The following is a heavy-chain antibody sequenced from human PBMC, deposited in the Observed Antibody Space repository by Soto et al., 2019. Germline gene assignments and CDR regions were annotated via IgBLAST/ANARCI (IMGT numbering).Heavy chain of an antibody. CDR1: GGSISSSNW. Sequence: PSETLSLTCAVSGGSISSSNWWSWVRQPPGKGLEWIGEIYHSGSTNYNPSLKSRVTISVDKSKNQFSLKLSSVTAADTAVYYCARVSYDSSGYYYTYFDYWGQGTLVTVSS. CDR3: ARVSYDSSGYYYTYFDY. CDR2: IYHSGST. D-gene: IGHD3-22*01. J-gene: IGHJ4*02. V-gene: IGHV4-4*02.